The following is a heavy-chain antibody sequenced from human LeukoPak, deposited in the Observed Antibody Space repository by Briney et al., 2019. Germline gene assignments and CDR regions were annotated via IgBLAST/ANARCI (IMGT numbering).Heavy chain of an antibody. D-gene: IGHD2-15*01. V-gene: IGHV4-34*01. CDR2: INHSGST. CDR1: GGSFSGYY. J-gene: IGHJ4*02. Sequence: SETLSLTCAVYGGSFSGYYWSWIRQPPGKGLEWIGEINHSGSTNYNPSLKSRVTISVDTSKNQFSLRLTSVTAADTAVYYCARVRYCSGGSCYSGLFDYWGQETLVSVSS. CDR3: ARVRYCSGGSCYSGLFDY.